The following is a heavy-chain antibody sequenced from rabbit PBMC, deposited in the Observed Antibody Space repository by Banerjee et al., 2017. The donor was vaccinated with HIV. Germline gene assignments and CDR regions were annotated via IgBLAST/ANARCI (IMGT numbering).Heavy chain of an antibody. CDR3: ARGDVSYSGYGYATDL. Sequence: QSVEESGGDLVKPGGTLTLTCTASGFSFSSGYDMCWVRQAPGKGLEWIGCIYANDPNTQYASWAKGRFTISKTLSTTVTLQMTSLTAADTATYFCARGDVSYSGYGYATDLWGPGTLVTVS. J-gene: IGHJ4*01. CDR1: GFSFSSGYD. V-gene: IGHV1S40*01. CDR2: IYANDPNT. D-gene: IGHD6-1*01.